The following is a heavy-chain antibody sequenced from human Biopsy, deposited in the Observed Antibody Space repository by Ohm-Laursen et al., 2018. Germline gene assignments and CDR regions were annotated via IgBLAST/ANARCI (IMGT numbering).Heavy chain of an antibody. CDR1: GGPSSNYA. D-gene: IGHD3-10*01. J-gene: IGHJ4*02. CDR2: INPSGSDA. CDR3: AADSGSGSHFLFDY. Sequence: GSSAKVSCKASGGPSSNYAFSWVRQAPGQGLEWMGIINPSGSDATYAQKFQGRVTMTRDTSTSTAYMDLSSLRSEDTAVYYCAADSGSGSHFLFDYWGQGALVSVSS. V-gene: IGHV1-46*01.